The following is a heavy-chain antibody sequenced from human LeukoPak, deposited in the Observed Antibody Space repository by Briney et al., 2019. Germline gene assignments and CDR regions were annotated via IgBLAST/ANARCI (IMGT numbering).Heavy chain of an antibody. Sequence: PSETLSLTCTVSGGSIISSTFYWGWVRQPPGKGLEWIGSIYYSGSTYYNPSLKSRVTISVDTSKNQFSLKLSSVTAADTAVYYCARSNSGSYYVYYYYYGMDVWGQGTTVTVSS. CDR1: GGSIISSTFY. CDR2: IYYSGST. J-gene: IGHJ6*02. D-gene: IGHD1-26*01. V-gene: IGHV4-39*01. CDR3: ARSNSGSYYVYYYYYGMDV.